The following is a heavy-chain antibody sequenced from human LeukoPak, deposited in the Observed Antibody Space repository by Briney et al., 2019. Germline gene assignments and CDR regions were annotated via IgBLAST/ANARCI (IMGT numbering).Heavy chain of an antibody. CDR2: INHSGST. CDR1: GGSFSGYY. D-gene: IGHD1-26*01. J-gene: IGHJ5*02. CDR3: ARARSGSYYVRSWLDP. V-gene: IGHV4-34*01. Sequence: SETLSLTCAVYGGSFSGYYWSWIRQPPGKGLEWIGEINHSGSTNYNPSLKSRVTISVDTSKNQFSLKLSSVTAADTAVYYCARARSGSYYVRSWLDPWGQGTLVTVSS.